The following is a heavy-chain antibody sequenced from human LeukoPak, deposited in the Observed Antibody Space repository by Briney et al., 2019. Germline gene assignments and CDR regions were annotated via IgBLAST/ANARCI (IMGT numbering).Heavy chain of an antibody. CDR3: ARGAFCSGGACPDPFDS. Sequence: SETLSLTCTVSGGSISSYYWSWIRQPAGKGLEWIGRIYTSGSTNYNPSLKSRVTMSVDTSKNQFSLKLSSVTAADTAVYYCARGAFCSGGACPDPFDSWGQGTLVTVSS. V-gene: IGHV4-4*07. CDR2: IYTSGST. CDR1: GGSISSYY. D-gene: IGHD2-15*01. J-gene: IGHJ4*02.